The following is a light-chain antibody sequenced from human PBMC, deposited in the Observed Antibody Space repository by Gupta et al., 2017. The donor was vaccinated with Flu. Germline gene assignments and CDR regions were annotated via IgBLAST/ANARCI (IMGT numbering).Light chain of an antibody. Sequence: QSVLTQPPSASGPPGPRVALSCSGSSPHHGICTVNWYQQLPAAAPNPLIFRDKQRPSKGPDRFTGCKSGTSASRGISGHHAEDEADYYCATWDGGLDGEVFGGGTKLTVL. CDR3: ATWDGGLDGEV. CDR1: SPHHGICT. J-gene: IGLJ3*02. V-gene: IGLV1-44*01. CDR2: RDK.